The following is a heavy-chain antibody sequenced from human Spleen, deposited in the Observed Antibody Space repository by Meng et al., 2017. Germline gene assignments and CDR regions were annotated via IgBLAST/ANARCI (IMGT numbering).Heavy chain of an antibody. D-gene: IGHD6-19*01. CDR2: IYRDGTT. CDR1: GYSISSGYY. Sequence: GSLRLSCAVSGYSISSGYYWGWIRQPPGKGLEWIGSIYRDGTTYYNPSLKSRVTISLDTSKNHFSLKLSSVTAADTAVYYCARGGYDYSSAWAPFDPWGQGTLVTVSS. CDR3: ARGGYDYSSAWAPFDP. V-gene: IGHV4-38-2*01. J-gene: IGHJ5*02.